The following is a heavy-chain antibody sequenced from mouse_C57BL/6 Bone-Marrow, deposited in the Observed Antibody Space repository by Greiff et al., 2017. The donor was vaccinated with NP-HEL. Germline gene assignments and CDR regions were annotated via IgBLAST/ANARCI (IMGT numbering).Heavy chain of an antibody. CDR2: ISSGGDYI. J-gene: IGHJ3*01. D-gene: IGHD1-1*01. CDR3: TREYNGSREGGFAY. V-gene: IGHV5-9-1*02. CDR1: GFTFSSYA. Sequence: DVQLVESGEGLVKPGGSLKLSCAASGFTFSSYAMSWVRQTPEKRLEWVAYISSGGDYIYYADTVKGRFTISRDHARNTLYLQMSSMKSEDTAMYYCTREYNGSREGGFAYWGQGTLVTVSA.